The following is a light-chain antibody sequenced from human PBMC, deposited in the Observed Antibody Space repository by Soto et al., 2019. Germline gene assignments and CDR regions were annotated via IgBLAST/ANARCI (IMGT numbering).Light chain of an antibody. Sequence: DIQMTQSPSSLSASVGDRVTITCRASQSITTYLNWYQQKPGIAPKLLIYAASSLQSGVPSRFSGSGSGTDFTLTISRLEPEDFAVYYCQQYGTSVWTFGQGTKVDIK. V-gene: IGKV1-39*01. CDR3: QQYGTSVWT. CDR1: QSITTY. CDR2: AAS. J-gene: IGKJ1*01.